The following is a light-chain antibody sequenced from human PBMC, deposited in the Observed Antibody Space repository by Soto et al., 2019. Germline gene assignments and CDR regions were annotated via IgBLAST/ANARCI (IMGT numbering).Light chain of an antibody. CDR3: QQYDYWQLT. Sequence: EIVLTQSPGTLSLSPGERATLSCRASQSVSSRYLAWYQQKPGQAPSLLIYAASSRATGIPARFSGSGSGTEFTLTISSLQSEDFAIYYCQQYDYWQLTFGQGTRLEI. J-gene: IGKJ5*01. CDR2: AAS. V-gene: IGKV3-20*01. CDR1: QSVSSRY.